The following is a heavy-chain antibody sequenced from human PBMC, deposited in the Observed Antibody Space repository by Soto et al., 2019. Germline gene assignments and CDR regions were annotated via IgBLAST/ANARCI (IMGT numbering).Heavy chain of an antibody. D-gene: IGHD2-2*01. CDR1: GYTFTSYG. J-gene: IGHJ6*03. V-gene: IGHV1-18*01. CDR2: ISTYSGNT. Sequence: ASVKVSCKASGYTFTSYGISWVRQAPGQGLEWMGWISTYSGNTNYAQKLQGRVTMTTDTSTSTAYMELRRLRSDDTAVYYCARSVAVPAAMPLYYYYMDVWGKGTTVTVSS. CDR3: ARSVAVPAAMPLYYYYMDV.